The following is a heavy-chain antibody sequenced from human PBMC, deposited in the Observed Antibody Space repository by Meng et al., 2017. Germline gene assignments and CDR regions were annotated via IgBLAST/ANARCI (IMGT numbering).Heavy chain of an antibody. CDR3: AKDPGYSSSWYYFDY. CDR2: ISWNSGSI. D-gene: IGHD6-13*01. V-gene: IGHV3-9*01. J-gene: IGHJ4*02. Sequence: GGSLRLSCAASGFTFSGSAMHWVRQAPGKGLEWVSGISWNSGSIGYADSVKGRFTISRDNAKNSLYLQMNSLRAEDTALYYCAKDPGYSSSWYYFDYWGQGTLVTVSS. CDR1: GFTFSGSA.